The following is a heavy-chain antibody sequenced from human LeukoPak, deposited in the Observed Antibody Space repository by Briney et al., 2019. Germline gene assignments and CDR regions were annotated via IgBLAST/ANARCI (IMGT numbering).Heavy chain of an antibody. CDR2: ISSSSSYI. CDR3: ARGGYCSSTSCYPYYYYYYMDV. V-gene: IGHV3-21*01. CDR1: GFTLSSYS. Sequence: GGSLRLSCAASGFTLSSYSMNWVRQAPGKGLEWVSSISSSSSYIYYADSVKGRFTISRDNAKNSLYLQMNSLRAEDTAVYYCARGGYCSSTSCYPYYYYYYMDVWGKGTTVTVSS. D-gene: IGHD2-2*01. J-gene: IGHJ6*03.